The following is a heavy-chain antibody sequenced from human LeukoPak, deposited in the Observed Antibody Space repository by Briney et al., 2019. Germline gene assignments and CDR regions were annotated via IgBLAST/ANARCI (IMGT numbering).Heavy chain of an antibody. Sequence: SETLSLTCAVSGGSITTTSFSWAWIRQPPGQDLEWIATISSSGEAYYHPSLMSRVTISIDTSKNQFSLDLTSVTAADTGLFYCAKFKPRTGFDYRGQGILVIVSS. CDR2: ISSSGEA. J-gene: IGHJ4*02. V-gene: IGHV4-39*01. CDR1: GGSITTTSFS. D-gene: IGHD1-14*01. CDR3: AKFKPRTGFDY.